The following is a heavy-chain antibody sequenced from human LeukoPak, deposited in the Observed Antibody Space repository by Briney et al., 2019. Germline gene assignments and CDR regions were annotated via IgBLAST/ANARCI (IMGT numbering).Heavy chain of an antibody. D-gene: IGHD5-24*01. J-gene: IGHJ4*02. CDR2: ISGSGGST. V-gene: IGHV3-23*01. Sequence: GGSLRLSCAASGFTFSSYVMSWVRQAPGKGLEWVSAISGSGGSTYYADSVKGRFTISRDNSKNTLYLQMNSLRAEDTAVYYCAKDHGYNPSFDYWGQGTLVTVSS. CDR1: GFTFSSYV. CDR3: AKDHGYNPSFDY.